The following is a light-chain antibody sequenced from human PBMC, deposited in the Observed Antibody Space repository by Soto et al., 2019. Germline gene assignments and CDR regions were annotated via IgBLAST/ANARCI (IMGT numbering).Light chain of an antibody. J-gene: IGKJ4*01. CDR2: GAS. CDR1: QSVSSY. V-gene: IGKV3-20*01. CDR3: QQYGNSPLT. Sequence: EMVLAQCPGTLSLYPGEGTTLSGRASQSVSSYLAWYQQKPGQAPRPLIFGASTRAPGIPDRFSGSGSGTDFNLTISKLEPEDFALFYCQQYGNSPLTFGGGTKVDIK.